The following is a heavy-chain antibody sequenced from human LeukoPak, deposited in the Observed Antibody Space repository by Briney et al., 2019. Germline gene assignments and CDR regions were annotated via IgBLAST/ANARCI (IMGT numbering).Heavy chain of an antibody. D-gene: IGHD2-15*01. CDR2: INHGGST. Sequence: SETLPLTCAVYGGPFSGYYWSWIRQTPGKGLEWIGEINHGGSTSYTPSLKSRVTISVDTSKNQFSLNLSSVTAADTAVYYCARRRSGGIYYYMDVWGKRTTVTISS. CDR3: ARRRSGGIYYYMDV. V-gene: IGHV4-34*01. J-gene: IGHJ6*03. CDR1: GGPFSGYY.